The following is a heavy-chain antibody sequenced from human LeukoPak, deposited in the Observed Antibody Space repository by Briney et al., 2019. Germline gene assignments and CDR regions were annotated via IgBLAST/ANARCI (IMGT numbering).Heavy chain of an antibody. CDR1: GGSISSYY. V-gene: IGHV4-59*01. D-gene: IGHD2-2*01. Sequence: SETLSLTCTVSGGSISSYYWSWIRQPPGKGLEWIGYIYYSGSTNYNPSLKSRVTISVDTSKNQFSLKLSSVTAADTAVYYCARDGRGVVVPAAMGAWFGPWGQGTLVTVSS. J-gene: IGHJ5*02. CDR3: ARDGRGVVVPAAMGAWFGP. CDR2: IYYSGST.